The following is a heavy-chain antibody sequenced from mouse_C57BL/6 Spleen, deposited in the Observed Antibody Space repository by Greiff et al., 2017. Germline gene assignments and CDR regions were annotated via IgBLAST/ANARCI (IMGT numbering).Heavy chain of an antibody. J-gene: IGHJ2*01. V-gene: IGHV1-47*01. Sequence: QVQLKESGAELVKPGASVKMSCKASGYTFTTYPIEWMKQNHGKSLEWIGNFHPYNDDTKYKDKFKGKATLTVEKSSSTVYLELSRLTSDDSAGYYCARRAYDGYYVPYFDYWGQGTTLTVSS. CDR1: GYTFTTYP. CDR3: ARRAYDGYYVPYFDY. CDR2: FHPYNDDT. D-gene: IGHD2-3*01.